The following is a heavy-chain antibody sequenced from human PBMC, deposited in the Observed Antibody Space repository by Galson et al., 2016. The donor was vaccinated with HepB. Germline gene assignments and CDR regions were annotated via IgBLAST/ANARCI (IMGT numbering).Heavy chain of an antibody. V-gene: IGHV4-4*07. CDR3: ARESVSIAALDA. D-gene: IGHD6-6*01. J-gene: IGHJ5*02. Sequence: SETLSLTCSVSGDSMIPYFWTWIRQPAGKGLEWLGRIYSTGDTNYSPSLVSRVTMLVDTSKHQFSLRLDSLTAADTAVYYFARESVSIAALDAWGQGILVTVSS. CDR1: GDSMIPYF. CDR2: IYSTGDT.